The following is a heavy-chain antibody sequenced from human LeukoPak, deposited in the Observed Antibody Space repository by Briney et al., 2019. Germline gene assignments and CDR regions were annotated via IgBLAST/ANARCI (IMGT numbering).Heavy chain of an antibody. CDR2: ISLAGQT. CDR1: GGSISGTNW. CDR3: SRESGPFCPFGY. D-gene: IGHD1-26*01. J-gene: IGHJ4*02. V-gene: IGHV4/OR15-8*02. Sequence: SETLSLTCGVSGGSISGTNWWSWVRQPPGQGLEWVGEISLAGQTNYNPSLNGRVTMSLDRSSNQLSLHLTSVTAADTATYYCSRESGPFCPFGYWGQGTLVIVSS.